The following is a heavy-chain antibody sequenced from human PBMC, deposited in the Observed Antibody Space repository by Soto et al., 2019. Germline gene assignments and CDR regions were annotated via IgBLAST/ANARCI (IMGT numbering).Heavy chain of an antibody. Sequence: GGSLRLSCAASGFTFSDYYMSWIRQAPGKGLEWVSYISSSSSYTNYADSVKGRFTISRDNAKNSLYLQMNSLRAEDTAVYYCARTVIAARPRRWSNFDYWGQGTLVTVSS. CDR3: ARTVIAARPRRWSNFDY. CDR2: ISSSSSYT. V-gene: IGHV3-11*06. J-gene: IGHJ4*02. D-gene: IGHD6-6*01. CDR1: GFTFSDYY.